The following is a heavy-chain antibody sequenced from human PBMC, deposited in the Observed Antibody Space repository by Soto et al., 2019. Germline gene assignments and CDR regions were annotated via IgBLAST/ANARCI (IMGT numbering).Heavy chain of an antibody. J-gene: IGHJ6*02. CDR2: IYYSGST. Sequence: EILSLTGTVAGGCISSYYWSWIRQPPGKGLEWIGYIYYSGSTNYNPSLKSRVTISVDTSKNQFSLKLSSVTAEDTAVYYCARDRGSYGSYYYYYYGMDVWGQGTTVTVSS. D-gene: IGHD5-18*01. V-gene: IGHV4-59*01. CDR3: ARDRGSYGSYYYYYYGMDV. CDR1: GGCISSYY.